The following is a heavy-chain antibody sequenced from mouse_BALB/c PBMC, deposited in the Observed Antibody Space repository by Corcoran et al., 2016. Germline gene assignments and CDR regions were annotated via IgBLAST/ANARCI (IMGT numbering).Heavy chain of an antibody. Sequence: EVQLQQSGPELVKPGASMKISCKASGYSFTGYTMNWVKQSHGKNLEWIGLINPYNGGTSYNQKFKGKATLTVDKSSSTAYMELLSLTSEDSAVYYCARSNYGNYGDCYAMDYWGQGTSVTVSS. V-gene: IGHV1-18*01. CDR1: GYSFTGYT. CDR3: ARSNYGNYGDCYAMDY. D-gene: IGHD2-1*01. J-gene: IGHJ4*01. CDR2: INPYNGGT.